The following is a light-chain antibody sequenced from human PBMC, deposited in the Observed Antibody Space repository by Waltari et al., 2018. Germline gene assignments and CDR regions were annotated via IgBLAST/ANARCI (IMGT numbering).Light chain of an antibody. V-gene: IGLV2-11*02. CDR1: TSDVGGYNY. Sequence: QSALTQPRSVSGSPGQSVTMSCTGTTSDVGGYNYVSWYQQYAGKVPKLMLYDVNKWPSGVPDRFSGAKSGNTASLTISGLQAEDEADYYGCSYAGSHTFVVFGGGTKLTVL. J-gene: IGLJ2*01. CDR2: DVN. CDR3: CSYAGSHTFVV.